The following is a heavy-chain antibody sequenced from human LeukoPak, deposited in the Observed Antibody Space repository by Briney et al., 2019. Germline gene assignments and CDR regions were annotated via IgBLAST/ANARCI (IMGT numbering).Heavy chain of an antibody. D-gene: IGHD3-22*01. J-gene: IGHJ3*02. V-gene: IGHV3-11*04. CDR1: GFTFSDYY. Sequence: GPLRLSCAASGFTFSDYYMSWIRQAPGKGLEWVSYISSSGSTIYYADSVKGRFTISRDNAKNSLYLQMNSLRAEDTAVYYCARGIVGSQSRARSAFDIWGQGTMVTVSS. CDR3: ARGIVGSQSRARSAFDI. CDR2: ISSSGSTI.